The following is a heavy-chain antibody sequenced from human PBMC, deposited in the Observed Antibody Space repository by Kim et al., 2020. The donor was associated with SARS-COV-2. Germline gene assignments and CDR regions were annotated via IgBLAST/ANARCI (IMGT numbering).Heavy chain of an antibody. Sequence: GGALRLSCAASGFFLSTDSMHWVRQAPGKGLEWVSSISGDSRYIYYADSVKGRLTISRDKAKKSLYLQMNSVGAEETAVYYCASGQIKGGMDVWGQGTKVTVSS. CDR3: ASGQIKGGMDV. CDR2: ISGDSRYI. J-gene: IGHJ6*02. V-gene: IGHV3-21*01. CDR1: GFFLSTDS.